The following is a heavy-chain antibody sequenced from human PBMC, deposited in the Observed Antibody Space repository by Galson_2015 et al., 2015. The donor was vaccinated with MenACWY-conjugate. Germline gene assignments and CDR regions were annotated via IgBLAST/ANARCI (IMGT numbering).Heavy chain of an antibody. CDR2: IYHSGST. CDR3: ARGTVVLTATLRVFDH. J-gene: IGHJ4*02. CDR1: GDSISSSNW. D-gene: IGHD2-21*02. V-gene: IGHV4-4*02. Sequence: SETLSLTCAVSGDSISSSNWWSWVRQPPGKGLEWIGEIYHSGSTNYNPSLKSRLTMSVDKSKNQFSLNLTSVTAADTAVYYCARGTVVLTATLRVFDHWGQGTLVTVSS.